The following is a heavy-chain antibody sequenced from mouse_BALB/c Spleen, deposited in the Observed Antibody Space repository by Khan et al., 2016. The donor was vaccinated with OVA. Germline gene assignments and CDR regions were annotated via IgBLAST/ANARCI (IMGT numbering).Heavy chain of an antibody. J-gene: IGHJ2*01. D-gene: IGHD1-1*01. CDR3: ARVYGGDFDY. CDR2: ISYSGNT. CDR1: GYSITSDYA. V-gene: IGHV3-2*02. Sequence: EVKLLESGPGLVKPSQSLSLTCTVTGYSITSDYAWNWIRQFPGNKLEWMGFISYSGNTKYNPSLQSRISITRDTSENQFFLQLNSVTTEDTATYYCARVYGGDFDYWGQGTTLTVSS.